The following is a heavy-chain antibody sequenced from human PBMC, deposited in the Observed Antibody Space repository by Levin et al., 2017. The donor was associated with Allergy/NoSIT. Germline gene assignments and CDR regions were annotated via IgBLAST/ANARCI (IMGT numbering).Heavy chain of an antibody. J-gene: IGHJ6*02. CDR2: IIPIFGTA. D-gene: IGHD6-6*01. V-gene: IGHV1-69*13. CDR3: ARESSHIEYSSSENYYYGMDV. Sequence: VASVKVSCKASGGTFSSYAISWVRQAPGQGLEWMGGIIPIFGTANYAQKFQGRVTITADESTSTAYMELSSLRSEDTAVYYCARESSHIEYSSSENYYYGMDVWGQGTTVTVSS. CDR1: GGTFSSYA.